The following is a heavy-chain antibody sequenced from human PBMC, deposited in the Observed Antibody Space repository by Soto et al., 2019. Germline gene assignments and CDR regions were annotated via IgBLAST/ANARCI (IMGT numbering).Heavy chain of an antibody. V-gene: IGHV3-21*01. CDR1: GFTFSSYG. CDR2: ISSSSSYI. J-gene: IGHJ6*02. CDR3: ARVHSTYYYGSGSYPTSLVPRYYYYYYGMDV. Sequence: GGSLRLSCAASGFTFSSYGMHWVRQAPGKGLEWVSSISSSSSYIYYADSVKGRFTISRDNAKNSLYLQMNSLRAEDTAVYYCARVHSTYYYGSGSYPTSLVPRYYYYYYGMDVWGQGTTVTVSS. D-gene: IGHD3-10*01.